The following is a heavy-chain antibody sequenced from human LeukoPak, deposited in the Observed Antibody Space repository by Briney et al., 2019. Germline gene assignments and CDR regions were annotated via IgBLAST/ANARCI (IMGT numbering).Heavy chain of an antibody. J-gene: IGHJ3*02. CDR2: IYSGGTI. V-gene: IGHV3-66*01. CDR3: ARAVYGFDAFDI. CDR1: GFTVSSNH. D-gene: IGHD4-17*01. Sequence: GGSLRLSCAASGFTVSSNHMSWVRQAPGKGLEWVSVIYSGGTIYYADSVKGRFTISRDNSKNTVYLEMNSLRAEDTAVYYCARAVYGFDAFDIWGQGTMVTVSS.